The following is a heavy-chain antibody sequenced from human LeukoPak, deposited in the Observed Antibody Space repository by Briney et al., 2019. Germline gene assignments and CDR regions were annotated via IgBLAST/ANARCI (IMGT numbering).Heavy chain of an antibody. D-gene: IGHD3-10*01. J-gene: IGHJ4*02. V-gene: IGHV3-64D*06. CDR2: ISSNGGST. CDR3: VKGTVEDSRFRGLERGFFDY. CDR1: GFTFSSYA. Sequence: GGSLRLSCSASGFTFSSYAMHWVRQAPGKGLEYVSAISSNGGSTYYADSVKGRFTISRDNSKNALYLQMSSLRAEDTAVYYCVKGTVEDSRFRGLERGFFDYGAQETWATVPS.